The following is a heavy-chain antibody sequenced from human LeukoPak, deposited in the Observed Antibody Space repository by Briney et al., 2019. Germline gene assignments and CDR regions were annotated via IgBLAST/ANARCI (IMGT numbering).Heavy chain of an antibody. Sequence: SETLSLTCAEHGGSFFGYYWSWVRQPPGEGREWGGEINHSGTTNYNPSLKSRVTISVDTSKNKFSLTLSSVNAADTAVYYCARVCSGDSCFLPRHTPRQHWFDPGGQGTLVTVPS. D-gene: IGHD2-15*01. J-gene: IGHJ5*02. CDR3: ARVCSGDSCFLPRHTPRQHWFDP. CDR1: GGSFFGYY. V-gene: IGHV4-34*01. CDR2: INHSGTT.